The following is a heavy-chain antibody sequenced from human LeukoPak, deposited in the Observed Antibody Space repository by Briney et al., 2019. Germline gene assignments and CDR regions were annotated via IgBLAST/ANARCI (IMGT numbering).Heavy chain of an antibody. V-gene: IGHV4-34*01. Sequence: SETLSLTCAVYGGSFSGYYWSWIRQPPGKGLEWIGEINHSGSTNYNPSLKSRVTISVDTSKNQFSLKLSSVTAADTAVYYCARRPRARLRLGELSFAPDYWGQGTLVTVSS. CDR3: ARRPRARLRLGELSFAPDY. CDR2: INHSGST. CDR1: GGSFSGYY. J-gene: IGHJ4*02. D-gene: IGHD3-16*02.